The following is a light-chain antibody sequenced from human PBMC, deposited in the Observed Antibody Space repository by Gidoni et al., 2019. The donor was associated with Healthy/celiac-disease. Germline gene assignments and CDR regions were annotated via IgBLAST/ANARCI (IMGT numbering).Light chain of an antibody. V-gene: IGKV3-20*01. J-gene: IGKJ1*01. CDR2: GAS. CDR1: QSVSSSY. Sequence: IVLTQSPGTLSLSPVKRATLPCRASQSVSSSYLAWYQQKPGQAPRLLIYGASSRATGIPDRFSGSGSGTDFTLTISRLEPEDFAVYYCQQYGSSPRTFGQXTKVEIK. CDR3: QQYGSSPRT.